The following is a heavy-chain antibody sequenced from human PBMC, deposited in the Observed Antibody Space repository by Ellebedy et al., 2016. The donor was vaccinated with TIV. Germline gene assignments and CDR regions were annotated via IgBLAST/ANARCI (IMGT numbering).Heavy chain of an antibody. V-gene: IGHV4-39*01. D-gene: IGHD2-21*02. CDR2: IYYSGST. J-gene: IGHJ6*02. CDR1: GGSISSYY. Sequence: MPSETLSLTCTVSGGSISSYYWSWIRQPPGKGLEWIGSIYYSGSTYYNPSLKSRVTISVDTSKNQFSLKLSSVTAADTAVYYCASGIVVVTATETEPEVYYYYGMDVWGQGTTVTVSS. CDR3: ASGIVVVTATETEPEVYYYYGMDV.